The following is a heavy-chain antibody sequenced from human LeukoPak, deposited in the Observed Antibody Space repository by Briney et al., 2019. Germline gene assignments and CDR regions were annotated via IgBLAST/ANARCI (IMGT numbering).Heavy chain of an antibody. CDR3: ARQQLGFDY. CDR2: IVPIFGTA. D-gene: IGHD6-13*01. CDR1: GYTFTSYG. V-gene: IGHV1-69*13. J-gene: IGHJ4*02. Sequence: SVKVSCKASGYTFTSYGISWVRQAPGQGLEWMGGIVPIFGTANYAQKFQGRVTITADESTSTAYMELSSLRSEDTAVYYCARQQLGFDYWGQGTLVTVSS.